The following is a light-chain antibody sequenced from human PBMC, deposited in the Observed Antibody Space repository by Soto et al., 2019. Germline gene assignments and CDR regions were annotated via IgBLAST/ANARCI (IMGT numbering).Light chain of an antibody. CDR2: KAS. J-gene: IGKJ1*01. Sequence: DIQMTQSPSTLAASVGDRGTITYRASQSVSRWLAWYQQKPWKAPKLLIDKASTLESGVPSRFSGSRSGTEFPLAISSLQPDDSATYYCQQYNDNWSFGQGTKVEVK. V-gene: IGKV1-5*03. CDR1: QSVSRW. CDR3: QQYNDNWS.